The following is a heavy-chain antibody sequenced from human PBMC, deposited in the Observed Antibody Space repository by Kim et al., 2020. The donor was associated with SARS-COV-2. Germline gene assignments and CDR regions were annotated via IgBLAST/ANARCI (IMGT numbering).Heavy chain of an antibody. Sequence: VEGRIPISRDNSKNTLYLQMNNLRTEDTALYYCVKEAAFTTVVVDYYFDYWGQGTLVTVSS. J-gene: IGHJ4*02. V-gene: IGHV3-30*02. CDR3: VKEAAFTTVVVDYYFDY. D-gene: IGHD2-15*01.